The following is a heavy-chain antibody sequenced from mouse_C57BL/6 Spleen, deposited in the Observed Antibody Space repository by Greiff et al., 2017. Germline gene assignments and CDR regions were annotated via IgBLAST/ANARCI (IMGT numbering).Heavy chain of an antibody. CDR2: IDPANGNT. CDR3: ARHYSNQDWYFDV. Sequence: EVKLVESVAELVRPGASVKLSCTASGFNIKNTYMHWVKQRPEQGLEWIGRIDPANGNTKYAPKFQGKATITADTSSNTAYLQLSSLTSEDTAIYYCARHYSNQDWYFDVWGTGTTVTVSS. V-gene: IGHV14-3*01. D-gene: IGHD2-5*01. CDR1: GFNIKNTY. J-gene: IGHJ1*03.